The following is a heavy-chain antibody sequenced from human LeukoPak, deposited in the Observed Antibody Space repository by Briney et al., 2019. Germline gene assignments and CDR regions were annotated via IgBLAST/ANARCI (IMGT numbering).Heavy chain of an antibody. Sequence: GGSLRLSCTASGFTFGDYAMSWVRQAPGKGLEWVGFIRSKAYGGTTEYAASVKGRFTISRDDSKSIAYLQMNSLKTEDTAAYYCTRGSGSGSYSPYYFDYWGQGTLVTVSS. CDR1: GFTFGDYA. CDR2: IRSKAYGGTT. CDR3: TRGSGSGSYSPYYFDY. J-gene: IGHJ4*02. V-gene: IGHV3-49*04. D-gene: IGHD3-10*01.